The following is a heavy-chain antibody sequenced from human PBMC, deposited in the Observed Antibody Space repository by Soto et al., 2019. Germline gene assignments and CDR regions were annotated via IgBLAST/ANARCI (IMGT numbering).Heavy chain of an antibody. CDR3: AAREDCGGDCYLEGPEYFQH. V-gene: IGHV1-18*01. Sequence: ASVKVSCKASGYTFTSYGISWVRQAPGQGLEWMGWISAYNGNTNYAQKLQGRVTMTTDTSTSTAYMELRSLRSDDTAVYYCAAREDCGGDCYLEGPEYFQHWGQGTLVTVSS. J-gene: IGHJ1*01. CDR2: ISAYNGNT. D-gene: IGHD2-21*02. CDR1: GYTFTSYG.